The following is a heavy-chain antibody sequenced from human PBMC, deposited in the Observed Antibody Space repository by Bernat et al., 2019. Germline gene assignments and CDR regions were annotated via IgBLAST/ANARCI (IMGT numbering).Heavy chain of an antibody. Sequence: QVQLVQSGAEVKKPGVSVKVSCKASGYTFTGYYMHWVRQAPGQGLEWMGWINPNSGCTNYAQKFQGRVTMTRGTSISTAYMELSRLRSDVTAVYYCARVAVGATFAFDIWGQGTMVTVSS. CDR2: INPNSGCT. V-gene: IGHV1-2*02. CDR1: GYTFTGYY. J-gene: IGHJ3*02. CDR3: ARVAVGATFAFDI. D-gene: IGHD1-26*01.